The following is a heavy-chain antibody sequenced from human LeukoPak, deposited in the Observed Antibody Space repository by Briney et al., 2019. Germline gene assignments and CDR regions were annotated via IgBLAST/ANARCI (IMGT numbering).Heavy chain of an antibody. Sequence: PSETLSLTCTVSGGSISSGGHYWSWVRQRPGRGLEWIGYITSSGRTFYNPSLKSRTTMSVDTSKNQFSLRLSSVTAADTAVYSCARVDSDYDFTDYWGQGTLVTVSS. CDR1: GGSISSGGHY. D-gene: IGHD4-11*01. CDR2: ITSSGRT. CDR3: ARVDSDYDFTDY. J-gene: IGHJ4*02. V-gene: IGHV4-31*03.